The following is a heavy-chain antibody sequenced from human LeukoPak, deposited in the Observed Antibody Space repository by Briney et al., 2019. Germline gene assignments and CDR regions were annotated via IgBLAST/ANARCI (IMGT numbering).Heavy chain of an antibody. Sequence: PGGSLRLSCAASGFTFSSYAMSWVRQAPGKGLEGVSAISGSGGSTYYADSVEGGFTISRDNSKNTLYLQMNSLRAEDTAVYYCAKECYGDYDAFDIWGQGTMVTVSS. CDR3: AKECYGDYDAFDI. J-gene: IGHJ3*02. CDR2: ISGSGGST. D-gene: IGHD4-17*01. CDR1: GFTFSSYA. V-gene: IGHV3-23*01.